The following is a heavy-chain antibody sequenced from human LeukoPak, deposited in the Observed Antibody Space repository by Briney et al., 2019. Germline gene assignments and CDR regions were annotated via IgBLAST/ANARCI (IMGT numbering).Heavy chain of an antibody. J-gene: IGHJ4*02. CDR1: GFTFSSYE. Sequence: PGGSLRLSCAASGFTFSSYEMNWARQAPGNGLEWLSYISISGSTIYYADSVKGRFTISRDNAKNSMYLQMNSMSAEETAVYYCERGGKLWLHGYFDYWGQGTLVTVSS. V-gene: IGHV3-48*03. CDR3: ERGGKLWLHGYFDY. CDR2: ISISGSTI. D-gene: IGHD5-18*01.